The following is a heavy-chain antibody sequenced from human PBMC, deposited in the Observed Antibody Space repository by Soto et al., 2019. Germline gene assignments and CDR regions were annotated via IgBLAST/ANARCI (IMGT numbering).Heavy chain of an antibody. D-gene: IGHD2-15*01. V-gene: IGHV3-7*01. CDR2: IKQDGSEK. CDR3: ARSRGAGQPDYCSGGSCYSSYYYMDV. Sequence: GGSLRLSCAASGFTFSSYWMSWVRQAPGKGLEWVANIKQDGSEKYYVDSVKGRFTISRDNAKNSLYLQMNSLRAEDTAVYYCARSRGAGQPDYCSGGSCYSSYYYMDVWGKGTTVTVSS. J-gene: IGHJ6*03. CDR1: GFTFSSYW.